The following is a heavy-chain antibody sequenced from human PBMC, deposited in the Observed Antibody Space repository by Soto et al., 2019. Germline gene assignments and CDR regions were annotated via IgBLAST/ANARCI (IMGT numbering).Heavy chain of an antibody. CDR3: TVWGSGNDFGAA. CDR1: GFTFSDHY. V-gene: IGHV3-72*01. J-gene: IGHJ4*02. Sequence: EVQLVESGGGLVQPGGSLRLSCAASGFTFSDHYMDWVRQAPGKGLEWVGRSKNKADSYTTEYAASVKGRFTISRDGSTNSLFLQMNSLKTEDTAVYYCTVWGSGNDFGAAWGKGILVTVSS. D-gene: IGHD3-10*01. CDR2: SKNKADSYTT.